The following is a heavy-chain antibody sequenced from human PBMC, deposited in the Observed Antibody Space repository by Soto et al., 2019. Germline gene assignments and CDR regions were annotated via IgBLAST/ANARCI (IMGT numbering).Heavy chain of an antibody. Sequence: ASVKVSCKASGYTFTGYYMHWVRQAPGQGLEWMGWINPNSGGTNYAQKFQGWVTMTRDTSISTAYMELSRLRSDDTAVYYCARDRSYQLLYTPYYYYYGMDVWGQGTTVTVSS. CDR3: ARDRSYQLLYTPYYYYYGMDV. CDR1: GYTFTGYY. V-gene: IGHV1-2*04. CDR2: INPNSGGT. D-gene: IGHD2-2*02. J-gene: IGHJ6*02.